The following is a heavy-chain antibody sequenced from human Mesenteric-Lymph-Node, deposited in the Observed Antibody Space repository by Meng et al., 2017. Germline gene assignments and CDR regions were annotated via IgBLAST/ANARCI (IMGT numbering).Heavy chain of an antibody. D-gene: IGHD4-17*01. Sequence: AQLLESNPGLVSPSQTLSLTCTVSGGSISSGDYYLSWIRQPPGKGLEWIGYIYYSGSTYYNPSLKSRVTISVDTSKNQFSLKLSSVTAADTAVYYCARGPTTYFDYWGQGTLVTVSS. CDR2: IYYSGST. V-gene: IGHV4-30-4*01. CDR3: ARGPTTYFDY. CDR1: GGSISSGDYY. J-gene: IGHJ4*02.